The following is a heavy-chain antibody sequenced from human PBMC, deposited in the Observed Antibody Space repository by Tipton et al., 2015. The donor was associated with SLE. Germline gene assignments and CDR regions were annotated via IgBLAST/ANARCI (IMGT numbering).Heavy chain of an antibody. V-gene: IGHV4-30-4*08. CDR3: ARGNSGFDY. D-gene: IGHD1-1*01. CDR1: GGSVSSGSYY. J-gene: IGHJ4*02. CDR2: INHSGST. Sequence: TLSLTCTVSGGSVSSGSYYWSWIRQPPGKGLEWIGEINHSGSTNYTPSLKSRLTMSVDTSKNQFSLTLTSVTAADTAVYYCARGNSGFDYWGQGNLVTVSS.